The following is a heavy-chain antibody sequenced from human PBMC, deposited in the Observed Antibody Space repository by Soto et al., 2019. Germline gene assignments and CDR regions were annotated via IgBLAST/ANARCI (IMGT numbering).Heavy chain of an antibody. V-gene: IGHV3-74*01. Sequence: EVQLVESGGGLVQPGGSLRLSCAASGFTFSNYWMHWVRQVPGKGLVWVSRVNGDGSSTFYADSVKGRFTISRDNAENTVFLQMNSLRAEDTAVYCCARDNWNTVWGQGTMVTVSS. D-gene: IGHD1-20*01. CDR3: ARDNWNTV. J-gene: IGHJ3*01. CDR2: VNGDGSST. CDR1: GFTFSNYW.